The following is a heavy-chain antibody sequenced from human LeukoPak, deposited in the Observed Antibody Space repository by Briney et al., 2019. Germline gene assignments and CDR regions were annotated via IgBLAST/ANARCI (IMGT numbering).Heavy chain of an antibody. CDR1: GGTFSSYA. J-gene: IGHJ6*03. Sequence: SVKVSCKASGGTFSSYAISWVRQAPGQGLEWMGGIIPIFGTANYAQKFQGRVTITTDESTSTAYMELSNLRSEDTAVYYCARDRGYYYDSSGYYMDVWGKGTTVTVSS. CDR3: ARDRGYYYDSSGYYMDV. V-gene: IGHV1-69*05. D-gene: IGHD3-22*01. CDR2: IIPIFGTA.